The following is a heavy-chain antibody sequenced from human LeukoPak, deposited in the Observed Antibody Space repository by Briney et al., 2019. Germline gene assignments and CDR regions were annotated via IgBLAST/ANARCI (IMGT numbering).Heavy chain of an antibody. Sequence: GGSLRLSCAASGFSFSTYAMHWVRQAPGKGLEWVAVISFDGRNEYYADSVKGRFTISRDNSKNTLYLQMNSLRAEDTAVYYCARLMTTVVTDDFDYWGQGTLVTVSS. CDR1: GFSFSTYA. J-gene: IGHJ4*02. V-gene: IGHV3-30-3*01. CDR3: ARLMTTVVTDDFDY. D-gene: IGHD4-23*01. CDR2: ISFDGRNE.